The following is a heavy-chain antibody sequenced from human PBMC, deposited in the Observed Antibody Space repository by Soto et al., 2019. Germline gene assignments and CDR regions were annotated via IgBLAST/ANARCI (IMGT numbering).Heavy chain of an antibody. D-gene: IGHD1-26*01. Sequence: QVQLQESGPGLVKPSETLSLTCTVSGGSISSYYWRWIRQPPGKGLECIGYIYYSGSTNYNPSLKSRVTISVDTSKNQFSLKLSSVTAADTAVYYCARDDVSGSYDYWGQGTLVTVSS. CDR2: IYYSGST. V-gene: IGHV4-59*01. CDR1: GGSISSYY. CDR3: ARDDVSGSYDY. J-gene: IGHJ4*02.